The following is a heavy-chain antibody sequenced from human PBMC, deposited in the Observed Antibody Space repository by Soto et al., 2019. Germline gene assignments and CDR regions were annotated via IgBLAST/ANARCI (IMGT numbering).Heavy chain of an antibody. Sequence: PSQTLSLTCAISGDSVSSKSAAWNWIRQSPSRGLEWLGRTYYRSKWHNEYALSVKSRMIINPDTSKNTVYLQMNSLRAEDSAVYYCAKPAQCGSTSCYRVWFDPWGQGTLVTVSS. V-gene: IGHV6-1*01. CDR3: AKPAQCGSTSCYRVWFDP. D-gene: IGHD2-2*02. J-gene: IGHJ5*02. CDR1: GDSVSSKSAA. CDR2: TYYRSKWHN.